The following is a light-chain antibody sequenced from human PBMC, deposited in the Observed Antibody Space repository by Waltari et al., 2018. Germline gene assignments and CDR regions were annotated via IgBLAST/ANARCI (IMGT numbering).Light chain of an antibody. J-gene: IGKJ1*01. CDR2: KAS. CDR1: QSISSW. V-gene: IGKV1-5*03. Sequence: DIQMTQSPSTLSASVGDRVTITCRASQSISSWLAWYQQKPGKAPNLLIYKASTFEAGVPSRFSGSGSRTEFTLTISSLQPDDFATYYCQHYNSYPWTFGQGTKVEIK. CDR3: QHYNSYPWT.